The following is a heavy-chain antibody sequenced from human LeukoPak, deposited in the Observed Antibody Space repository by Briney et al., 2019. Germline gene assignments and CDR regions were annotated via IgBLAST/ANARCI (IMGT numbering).Heavy chain of an antibody. CDR1: GGSISSYY. CDR2: IYHSGST. D-gene: IGHD3-3*01. V-gene: IGHV4-59*01. CDR3: ARGNGYSLVS. Sequence: SETLSLTCTVSGGSISSYYWSWLRQPPGKGLEWIGHIYHSGSTNYNPSLKSRVTISIDRSKNQFSLKLNSVTAADTAVYYCARGNGYSLVSWGQGTLVTVSS. J-gene: IGHJ4*02.